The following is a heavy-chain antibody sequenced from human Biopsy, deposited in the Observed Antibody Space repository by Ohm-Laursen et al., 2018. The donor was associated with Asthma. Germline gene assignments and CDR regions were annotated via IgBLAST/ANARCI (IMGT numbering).Heavy chain of an antibody. Sequence: SETLSLTCTVSNGSISSNFYYWGWIRQPPGKGLEWVGSIHKNGKGYYKSPLKSRLTISVDTSKNQFSLKVTFVTAADTAVYYCARQKLAAAEGPFDLWGQGTMVTVSS. V-gene: IGHV4-39*01. D-gene: IGHD6-13*01. CDR1: NGSISSNFYY. J-gene: IGHJ3*01. CDR2: IHKNGKG. CDR3: ARQKLAAAEGPFDL.